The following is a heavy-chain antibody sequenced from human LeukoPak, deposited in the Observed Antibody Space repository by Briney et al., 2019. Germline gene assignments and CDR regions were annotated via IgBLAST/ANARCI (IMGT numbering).Heavy chain of an antibody. Sequence: ASQTLSLTCVISGDSVSSNSATWNWIRQSPSRGLEWLGRTYYRSKWYNDYAVSVKSRITINPDTSKNQVSLQVNSVTPEDTAVYYCARAPQRRELGAFDIWGQGTMVTVSS. D-gene: IGHD1-26*01. V-gene: IGHV6-1*01. CDR1: GDSVSSNSAT. CDR2: TYYRSKWYN. J-gene: IGHJ3*02. CDR3: ARAPQRRELGAFDI.